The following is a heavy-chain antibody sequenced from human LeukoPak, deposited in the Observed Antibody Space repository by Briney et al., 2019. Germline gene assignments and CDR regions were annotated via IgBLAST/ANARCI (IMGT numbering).Heavy chain of an antibody. CDR1: GYTFTDYG. V-gene: IGHV1-18*01. CDR2: IRVYNGDT. Sequence: VSVKVSCKASGYTFTDYGLSWVRQAPGQGLEWMGWIRVYNGDTNYAQKFQGRLTVTTDPSTSTAYMELRSLRSDDTAAYYCARGGDNYMDFWGQGTLVTISS. J-gene: IGHJ4*02. CDR3: ARGGDNYMDF. D-gene: IGHD1-1*01.